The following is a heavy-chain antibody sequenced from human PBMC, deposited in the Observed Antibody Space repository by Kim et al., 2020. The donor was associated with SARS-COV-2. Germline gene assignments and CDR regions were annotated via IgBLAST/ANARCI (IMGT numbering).Heavy chain of an antibody. V-gene: IGHV3-30*18. Sequence: GGSLRLSCSASGSTFRNYGMHWVRQAPGKGLEWVGVVLYDGSKQYYADSVKGRFTISRDNSKNTLYLEISSLRADDTAVYYCAKASMAVAGTHFFDPWGQGTLLTVPS. CDR1: GSTFRNYG. CDR2: VLYDGSKQ. CDR3: AKASMAVAGTHFFDP. J-gene: IGHJ5*02. D-gene: IGHD6-19*01.